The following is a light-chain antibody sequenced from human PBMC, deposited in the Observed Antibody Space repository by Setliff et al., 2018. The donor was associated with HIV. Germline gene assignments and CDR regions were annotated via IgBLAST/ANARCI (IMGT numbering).Light chain of an antibody. V-gene: IGLV2-14*01. CDR1: SSDIGGYNF. CDR3: SSYTTTRTRA. CDR2: DVN. Sequence: SVLTQPASVSGSPGQSITISCTGTSSDIGGYNFVSWYQQHPGKAPKLMIYDVNDRPSGASNRFSGSKSGNTASLTISGLQAEDEADYYCSSYTTTRTRAFGGGTKVTVL. J-gene: IGLJ3*02.